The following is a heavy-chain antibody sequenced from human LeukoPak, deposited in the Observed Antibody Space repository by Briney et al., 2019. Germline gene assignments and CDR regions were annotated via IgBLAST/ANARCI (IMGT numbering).Heavy chain of an antibody. J-gene: IGHJ4*02. CDR3: VKDSPPRYSGSPPAY. Sequence: GGSLRLSCAASGFTFSSYWMSWVRQAPGKGLEWVANINKDGGEKYYVDSVKGRFTISRDNAKNSPYLQMNSLRADDTAVYYCVKDSPPRYSGSPPAYWGQGTLVTVSS. CDR1: GFTFSSYW. CDR2: INKDGGEK. D-gene: IGHD1-26*01. V-gene: IGHV3-7*03.